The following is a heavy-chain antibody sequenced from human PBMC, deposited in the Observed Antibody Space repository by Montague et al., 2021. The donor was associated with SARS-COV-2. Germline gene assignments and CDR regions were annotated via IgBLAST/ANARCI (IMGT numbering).Heavy chain of an antibody. CDR1: GFTFSTYG. CDR3: LNYHGSGSYGDF. J-gene: IGHJ4*02. CDR2: ISASAMRT. Sequence: SLRLSCVASGFTFSTYGMTWVRQAPGKGLEWVSSISASAMRTHYPDSVKGRFTISRDNSKNTLYLQMSSLRAEDTAVYFCLNYHGSGSYGDFWGQGTLVTVSP. D-gene: IGHD3-10*01. V-gene: IGHV3-23*01.